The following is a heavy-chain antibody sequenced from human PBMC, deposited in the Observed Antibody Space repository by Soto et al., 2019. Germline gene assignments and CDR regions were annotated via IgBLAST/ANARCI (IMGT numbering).Heavy chain of an antibody. CDR1: GYTFTSYD. J-gene: IGHJ5*02. D-gene: IGHD1-1*01. Sequence: ASVKVSCKASGYTFTSYDINWVRQATGQGLEWMGWMNPNSGNTGYAQKFQGRVTMTRNTSISTAYMELSSLRSEDTALYYCARGLNRTSGCAPWGQGTLVTVSX. CDR2: MNPNSGNT. CDR3: ARGLNRTSGCAP. V-gene: IGHV1-8*01.